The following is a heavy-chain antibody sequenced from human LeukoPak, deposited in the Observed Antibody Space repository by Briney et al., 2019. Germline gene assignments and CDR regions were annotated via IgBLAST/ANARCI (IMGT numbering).Heavy chain of an antibody. J-gene: IGHJ4*02. CDR1: GFTFSSYE. CDR2: ISSSGSTI. Sequence: PGGSLRLSCAASGFTFSSYEMNWVRQAPGKGLEWVSYISSSGSTIYHADFVKGRFTISRDNAKNSLYLQMNSLRAEDTAVYYCARDLSENCGGDCYGDYWGQGTLVTVSS. D-gene: IGHD2-21*02. CDR3: ARDLSENCGGDCYGDY. V-gene: IGHV3-48*03.